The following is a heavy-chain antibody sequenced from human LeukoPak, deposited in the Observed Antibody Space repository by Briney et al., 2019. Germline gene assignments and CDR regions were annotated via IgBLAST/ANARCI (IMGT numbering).Heavy chain of an antibody. CDR3: ARDVVYGSGSLAY. Sequence: GGSLRLSCAASAFTFSSYWMHWVRQTPGKGLVWLSRITPDGSGTSYADSVKGRFTISRDNAKNTLYLQMNSLRAEDTAVYYCARDVVYGSGSLAYWGQGTLVTVS. J-gene: IGHJ4*02. V-gene: IGHV3-74*01. CDR2: ITPDGSGT. CDR1: AFTFSSYW. D-gene: IGHD3-10*01.